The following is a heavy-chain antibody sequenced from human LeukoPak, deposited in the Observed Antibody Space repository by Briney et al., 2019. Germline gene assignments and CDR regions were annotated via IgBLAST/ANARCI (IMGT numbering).Heavy chain of an antibody. CDR3: ARALGGYCSSTSCYTDYYYYYMDV. Sequence: PGRSLRLSCAASGFTFSSYAMNWVRQAPGKGLEWVSSISSSSSYIYYADSVKGRFTISRDNAKNSLYLQMNSLRAEDTAVYYCARALGGYCSSTSCYTDYYYYYMDVWGKGTTVTVSS. D-gene: IGHD2-2*02. J-gene: IGHJ6*03. V-gene: IGHV3-21*01. CDR1: GFTFSSYA. CDR2: ISSSSSYI.